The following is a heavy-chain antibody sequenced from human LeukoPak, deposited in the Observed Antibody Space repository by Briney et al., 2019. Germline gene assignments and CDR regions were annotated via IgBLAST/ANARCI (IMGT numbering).Heavy chain of an antibody. Sequence: PGGSLRLSCAASGFTFSSYAMHWVRQAPGKGLEWVAVISYDGSNKYYADSVKGRFTISRDNSKNTLYLQINSLRAEDTAVYYCARDPPVGSGWYGGFDYWGQGTLVTVSS. CDR3: ARDPPVGSGWYGGFDY. CDR1: GFTFSSYA. CDR2: ISYDGSNK. V-gene: IGHV3-30*04. J-gene: IGHJ4*02. D-gene: IGHD6-19*01.